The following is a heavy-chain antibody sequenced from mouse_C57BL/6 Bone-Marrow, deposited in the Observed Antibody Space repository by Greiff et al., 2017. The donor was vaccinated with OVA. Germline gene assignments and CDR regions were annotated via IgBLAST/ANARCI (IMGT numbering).Heavy chain of an antibody. V-gene: IGHV1-64*01. Sequence: QVQLQQPGAELVKPGASVKLSCKASGYTFTSYWMHWVKQRPGQGLEWIGMIHPNSGSTNYNEKFKSKATLTVDKSSSTAYMQLSSLTSEDSAVYYCARPSYYGSSYYYAMDYWGQGTSVTVSS. CDR1: GYTFTSYW. J-gene: IGHJ4*01. CDR3: ARPSYYGSSYYYAMDY. D-gene: IGHD1-1*01. CDR2: IHPNSGST.